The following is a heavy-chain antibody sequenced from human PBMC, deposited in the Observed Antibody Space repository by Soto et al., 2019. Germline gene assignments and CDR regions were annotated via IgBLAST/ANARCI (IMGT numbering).Heavy chain of an antibody. CDR1: GFTFSRYA. V-gene: IGHV3-23*01. CDR3: AKYVGVAGSLSFNFDY. D-gene: IGHD6-19*01. J-gene: IGHJ4*02. CDR2: ISGSGGSI. Sequence: EVQLLESGGGLVQPGGSLRLSCAASGFTFSRYAMSWVRQAPGKGLEWVSAISGSGGSIYYADSVKGRFTISRDNSKNTLDMQMTSLRAEDTAVYYCAKYVGVAGSLSFNFDYWGQGTLVTVSS.